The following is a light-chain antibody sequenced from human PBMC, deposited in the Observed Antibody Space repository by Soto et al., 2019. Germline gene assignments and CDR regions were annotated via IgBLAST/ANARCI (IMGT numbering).Light chain of an antibody. CDR1: QSVSNNY. J-gene: IGKJ1*01. Sequence: EIVLTQSPGTLSLSPGERATLSCRASQSVSNNYLAWYQQKPGQAPRLLIYGAFNRATGIPDRFSGSGSGTDFTLTISRLEPEDFAVYYWQEYGSPGTFCQGTKVEIK. V-gene: IGKV3-20*01. CDR2: GAF. CDR3: QEYGSPGT.